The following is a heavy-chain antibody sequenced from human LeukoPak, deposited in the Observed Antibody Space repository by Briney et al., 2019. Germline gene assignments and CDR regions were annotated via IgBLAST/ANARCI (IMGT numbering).Heavy chain of an antibody. Sequence: GGSLRLSCTTSGFAFDDFAMSWVRQTAGKGLEWVGFIRRRAYGGAAEYAASVEGRFIISSDDSKGIAYLQMNRLKAEDTAVYYYSRNGLVDFDYWGQGSRVIVSP. CDR2: IRRRAYGGAA. J-gene: IGHJ4*02. V-gene: IGHV3-49*04. CDR1: GFAFDDFA. CDR3: SRNGLVDFDY.